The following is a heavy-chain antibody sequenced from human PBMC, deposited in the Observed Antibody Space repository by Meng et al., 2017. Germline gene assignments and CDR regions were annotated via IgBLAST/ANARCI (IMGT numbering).Heavy chain of an antibody. CDR3: ARDPRPTVTTKSALGY. Sequence: QGQLVGSGGGLVQPGRSLRLSCAASGFTFRSYAMHWVRQAPGKGLEWVAVISYDGSNKYYADSVKGRFTISRDNSKNTLYLQMNSLRAEDTAVYYCARDPRPTVTTKSALGYWGQGTLVTVSS. V-gene: IGHV3-30*01. J-gene: IGHJ4*02. D-gene: IGHD4-17*01. CDR1: GFTFRSYA. CDR2: ISYDGSNK.